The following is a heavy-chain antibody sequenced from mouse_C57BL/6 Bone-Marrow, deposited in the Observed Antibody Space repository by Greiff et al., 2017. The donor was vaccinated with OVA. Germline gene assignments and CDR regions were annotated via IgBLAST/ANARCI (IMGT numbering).Heavy chain of an antibody. CDR2: ISSGSSTI. J-gene: IGHJ1*03. Sequence: EVMLVESGGGLVKPGGSLKLSCAASGFTFSDYGMHWVRQAPEKGLEWVAYISSGSSTIYYADTVKGRFTISRDNAKNTLFLQMTSLRSEDTAMYYCARRVTTTDPYWYFDVWGTGTTATVSS. V-gene: IGHV5-17*01. CDR1: GFTFSDYG. D-gene: IGHD2-2*01. CDR3: ARRVTTTDPYWYFDV.